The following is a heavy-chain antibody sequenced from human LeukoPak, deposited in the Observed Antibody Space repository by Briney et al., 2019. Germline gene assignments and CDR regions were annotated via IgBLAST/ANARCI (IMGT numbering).Heavy chain of an antibody. CDR3: ARGPKITIFGVVTLYYYYYYMDV. V-gene: IGHV1-8*03. J-gene: IGHJ6*03. CDR1: GYTFTSYD. CDR2: MNPNSGNT. D-gene: IGHD3-3*01. Sequence: ASVKVSCKASGYTFTSYDINWVRQATGQGLEWMGWMNPNSGNTGYAQKFQGRVTITRNTSISTAYMELSSLRSEDTAVYYCARGPKITIFGVVTLYYYYYYMDVWGKGATVTVSS.